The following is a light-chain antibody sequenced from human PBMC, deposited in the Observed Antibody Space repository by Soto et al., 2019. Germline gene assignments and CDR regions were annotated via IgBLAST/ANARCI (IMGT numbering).Light chain of an antibody. CDR3: AAWDDSLNGYV. CDR1: SSNIGSNT. CDR2: SNN. V-gene: IGLV1-44*01. Sequence: QSVLAQPPSASGTPGQRVTISCSGSSSNIGSNTVKWYQQLPGTAPKLLICSNNQRPSGVPDRFSDSKSGTSASLAISGLQSEDEADYYCAAWDDSLNGYVFGTGTKVTVL. J-gene: IGLJ1*01.